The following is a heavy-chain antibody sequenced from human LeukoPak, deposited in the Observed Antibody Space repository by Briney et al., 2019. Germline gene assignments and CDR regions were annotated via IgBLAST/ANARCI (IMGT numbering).Heavy chain of an antibody. CDR1: GFTFSSYG. CDR3: ARDEDGDQDFDY. V-gene: IGHV3-48*03. J-gene: IGHJ4*02. CDR2: ISSGGHVI. D-gene: IGHD7-27*01. Sequence: PGGSLRLSCAASGFTFSSYGMTWVRQAPGKGLEWVSHISSGGHVISYEDPVKGRFIISRDDAESSLYLQMNSLRAEDTAVYYCARDEDGDQDFDYWGQGTLVTVSS.